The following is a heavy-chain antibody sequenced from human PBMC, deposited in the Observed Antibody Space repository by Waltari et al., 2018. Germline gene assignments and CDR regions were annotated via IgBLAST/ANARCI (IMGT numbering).Heavy chain of an antibody. CDR1: DDSFSKYY. CDR2: INRSGST. V-gene: IGHV4-34*02. CDR3: AREYSSFEPIFDY. D-gene: IGHD5-12*01. J-gene: IGHJ4*02. Sequence: QVQLQQWGAGLLKPSETLSVTCEVFDDSFSKYYWVWIRQSPGKGLEWIGEINRSGSTNYNPSPKGRVTISLDMSKKQVSLRVTSVTAADTAVYYCAREYSSFEPIFDYWGRGTLVTVSS.